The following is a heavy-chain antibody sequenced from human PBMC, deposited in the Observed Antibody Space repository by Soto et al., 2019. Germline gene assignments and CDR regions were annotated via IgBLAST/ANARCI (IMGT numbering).Heavy chain of an antibody. V-gene: IGHV1-46*01. J-gene: IGHJ6*02. CDR2: INPSGGST. Sequence: ASVKVSCKASGYTFTSYYIHWVRQAPGQELEWMGIINPSGGSTIYAQKFQGRVTITADESTSTAYMELSSLRSEDTAVYYCARDQNIVVVTAIVGHYYVITVPAQGTTVPGSS. CDR1: GYTFTSYY. CDR3: ARDQNIVVVTAIVGHYYVITV. D-gene: IGHD2-21*02.